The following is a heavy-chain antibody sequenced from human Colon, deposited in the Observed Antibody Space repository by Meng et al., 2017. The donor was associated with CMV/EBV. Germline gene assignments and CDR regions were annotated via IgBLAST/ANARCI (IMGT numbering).Heavy chain of an antibody. V-gene: IGHV3-23*01. D-gene: IGHD5-24*01. CDR2: ISASGYYT. Sequence: CAASELRSTDKAVNRVRQAPGKGLEWVSVISASGYYTFYAESVKGRFTIGRDISKNTVYLQTNSLRAEDTAVYFCAKAPTRRYYFDSWGQGSLVTVSS. J-gene: IGHJ4*02. CDR3: AKAPTRRYYFDS. CDR1: ELRSTDKA.